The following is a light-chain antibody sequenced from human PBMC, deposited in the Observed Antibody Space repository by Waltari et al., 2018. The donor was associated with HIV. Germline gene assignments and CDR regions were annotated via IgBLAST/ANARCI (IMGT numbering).Light chain of an antibody. CDR1: RDIASS. J-gene: IGKJ4*01. Sequence: DVQMAQSPSNVSAFVGDTVTLTCRARRDIASSLAWYPFKPGKLPNLLIYDGFKLAAGVPLRFGGSGSGTEFTLTITSLQPEDFATYYCQEANAFPHTFGGGTRVEMK. CDR3: QEANAFPHT. V-gene: IGKV1-12*01. CDR2: DGF.